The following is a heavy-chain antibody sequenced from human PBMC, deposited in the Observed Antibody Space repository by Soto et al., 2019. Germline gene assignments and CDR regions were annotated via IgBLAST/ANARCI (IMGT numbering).Heavy chain of an antibody. Sequence: QVQLVESGGGVVQPGRSLRLSCAASGFTFSSHGMHWVRQAPGKGLEWVAVIWYDGSNKYYADSVKGRFTISRDNXKNTLYLQMNSLRAEDTAVYYCARDFGWPPLEVDVWGQGTTVTVSS. CDR1: GFTFSSHG. V-gene: IGHV3-33*01. D-gene: IGHD3-9*01. CDR2: IWYDGSNK. J-gene: IGHJ6*02. CDR3: ARDFGWPPLEVDV.